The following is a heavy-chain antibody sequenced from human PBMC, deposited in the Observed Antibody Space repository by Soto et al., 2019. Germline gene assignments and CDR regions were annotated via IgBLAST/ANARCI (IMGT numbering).Heavy chain of an antibody. D-gene: IGHD5-18*01. V-gene: IGHV4-59*06. J-gene: IGHJ4*02. CDR1: GGSISSYY. CDR2: IYYSGST. Sequence: SETLSLTCTVSGGSISSYYWSWIRQHPGKGLEWIGYIYYSGSTYYNPSLKSRVTISVDTSKNQFSLKLSSVTAADTAVYYCARVFGYSYGFDYWGQGTLVTVSS. CDR3: ARVFGYSYGFDY.